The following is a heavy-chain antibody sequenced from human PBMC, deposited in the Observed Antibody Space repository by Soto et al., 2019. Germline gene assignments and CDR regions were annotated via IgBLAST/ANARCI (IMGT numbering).Heavy chain of an antibody. V-gene: IGHV3-23*01. J-gene: IGHJ6*02. CDR3: AKDLSSLGLRYYYYGMDV. CDR2: VSANGRNT. Sequence: GGSLRLSCAASGFTFSSYAMNWVRQAPGKGLEWVSSVSANGRNTYYADSVKGRFTVSRDKSKNALFLQLDSLRVEDTAIYYCAKDLSSLGLRYYYYGMDVWGQGTTVTAP. CDR1: GFTFSSYA.